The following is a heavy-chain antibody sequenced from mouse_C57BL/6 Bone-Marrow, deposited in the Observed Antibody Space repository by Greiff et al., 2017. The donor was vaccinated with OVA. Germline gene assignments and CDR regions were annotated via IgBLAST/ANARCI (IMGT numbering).Heavy chain of an antibody. CDR1: GYTFTSYW. V-gene: IGHV1-7*01. D-gene: IGHD2-3*01. Sequence: QVQLQQSGAELAKPGASVKLSCKASGYTFTSYWMHWVKQRPGQGLVWIGYINPSSGYTQSNQKFKDKATLTADKSSSTAYMQRSSLTYEDSAVYYCARGWDVDDWGQGTTLTVSS. CDR3: ARGWDVDD. J-gene: IGHJ2*01. CDR2: INPSSGYT.